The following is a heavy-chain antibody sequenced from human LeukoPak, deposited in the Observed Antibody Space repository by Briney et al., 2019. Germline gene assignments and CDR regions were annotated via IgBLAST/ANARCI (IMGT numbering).Heavy chain of an antibody. CDR2: IFPFDSDT. Sequence: GESLKISCKGSGYSFINYWIGWVRQMPGKGLAWMGIIFPFDSDTRYSPSFQGQVTISVDKSINTAYLQWSSLKASDIAIYYCARRGYTSSSGYGMDVWGQGTTVTVSS. D-gene: IGHD6-6*01. CDR1: GYSFINYW. J-gene: IGHJ6*02. V-gene: IGHV5-51*01. CDR3: ARRGYTSSSGYGMDV.